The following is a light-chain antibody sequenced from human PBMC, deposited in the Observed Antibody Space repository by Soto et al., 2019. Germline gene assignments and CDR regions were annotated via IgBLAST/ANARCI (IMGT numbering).Light chain of an antibody. J-gene: IGLJ1*01. V-gene: IGLV2-14*01. Sequence: QSVLTXPASVSGSPGQSITISCTGTSSDVGRYNHVSWYQHHPGKAPKLIISEVSNRPSGVSNRFSGSKSGYTASLTISGLQAEDEADYYCNSHTSGDFRVFGTGTKVTVL. CDR1: SSDVGRYNH. CDR3: NSHTSGDFRV. CDR2: EVS.